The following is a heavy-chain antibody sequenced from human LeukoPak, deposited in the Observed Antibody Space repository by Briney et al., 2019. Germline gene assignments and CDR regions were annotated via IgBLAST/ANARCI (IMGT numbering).Heavy chain of an antibody. D-gene: IGHD3-3*01. CDR2: ISGSGGST. CDR3: AKRPFPYFQFWSGYLGFFDY. Sequence: GGSLRLSCAASGFTFSSYSMNWVRQAPGKGLEWVSAISGSGGSTYYADSVKGRFTISRDNSKNTLYLQMNSLRAEDTAVYYCAKRPFPYFQFWSGYLGFFDYWGQGTLVTVSS. CDR1: GFTFSSYS. V-gene: IGHV3-23*01. J-gene: IGHJ4*02.